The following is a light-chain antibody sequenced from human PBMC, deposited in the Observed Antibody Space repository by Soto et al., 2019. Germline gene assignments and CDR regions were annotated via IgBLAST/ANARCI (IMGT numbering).Light chain of an antibody. CDR2: DAS. J-gene: IGKJ5*01. CDR1: QNINND. V-gene: IGKV1-33*01. Sequence: IQMTQSPSSLSACVGGIVTIICQASQNINNDLNWYTQKPGRAPKLLIYDASNLEAGVHSRFRGSGSGTDFTFTISRLPPEDIATYYCQQYENLPAFVQGTRLEIK. CDR3: QQYENLPA.